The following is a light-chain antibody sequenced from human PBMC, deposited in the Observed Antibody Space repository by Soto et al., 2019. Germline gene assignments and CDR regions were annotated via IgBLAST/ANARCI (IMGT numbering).Light chain of an antibody. V-gene: IGKV3-15*01. Sequence: EIVLTQSPGTLSLSPGERATLSCRASQRLSSSYLAWYQHKPGQTPRLLIYDTSTRATGVPARFSGSRSGPEFTLTINSLQSEDFAIYYCQHYNTWPWTFGQGTKVDIK. CDR3: QHYNTWPWT. CDR1: QRLSSS. CDR2: DTS. J-gene: IGKJ1*01.